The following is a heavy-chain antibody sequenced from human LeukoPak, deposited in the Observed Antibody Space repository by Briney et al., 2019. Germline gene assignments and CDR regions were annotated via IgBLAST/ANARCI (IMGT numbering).Heavy chain of an antibody. CDR1: GFTFSSYA. CDR3: PRADYCSSTSCNEGGDY. CDR2: ISYDGSNK. V-gene: IGHV3-30*04. D-gene: IGHD2-2*01. Sequence: PGGSLRLSCAASGFTFSSYAMHWVRQAPGKGLEWVAVISYDGSNKYDADSVKGRFTISRDNSKNTLYLQMNSLRAEDTAVYYCPRADYCSSTSCNEGGDYWGQGTLVTVSS. J-gene: IGHJ4*02.